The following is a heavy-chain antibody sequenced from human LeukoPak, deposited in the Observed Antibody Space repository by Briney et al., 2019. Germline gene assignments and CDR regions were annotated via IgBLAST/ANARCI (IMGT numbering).Heavy chain of an antibody. V-gene: IGHV5-10-1*01. CDR1: GYSFTSYW. CDR2: IDPSDSYT. D-gene: IGHD2-15*01. J-gene: IGHJ5*02. CDR3: ARHVTRYCSGGSCYSNWFDP. Sequence: GESLKISCKGSGYSFTSYWISWVRQMPGKGLEWMGRIDPSDSYTNYSPSFQGHVTISADKSISTAYLQWSGLKASDTAMYYCARHVTRYCSGGSCYSNWFDPWGQGTLVTVSS.